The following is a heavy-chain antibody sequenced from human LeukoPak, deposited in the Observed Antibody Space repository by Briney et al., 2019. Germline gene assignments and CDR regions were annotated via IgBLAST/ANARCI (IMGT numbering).Heavy chain of an antibody. Sequence: GASVKVSCKASGYTFTSYYMHWVRQAPGQGLEWMGIINPSGGSTSYAQKLQGRVTMTTDTSTSTAYMELRSLRSDDTAVYYCARARGGESAMYYMDVWGKGTTVTVSS. CDR2: INPSGGST. D-gene: IGHD3-10*01. J-gene: IGHJ6*03. V-gene: IGHV1-46*01. CDR1: GYTFTSYY. CDR3: ARARGGESAMYYMDV.